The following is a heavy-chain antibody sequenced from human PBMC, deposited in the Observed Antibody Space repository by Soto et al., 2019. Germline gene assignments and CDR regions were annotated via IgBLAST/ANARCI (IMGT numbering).Heavy chain of an antibody. CDR3: ARDGTEYYGEYYDY. D-gene: IGHD4-17*01. Sequence: RRLSCATSGFTFSDYYMSWIRQAPGKGLEWVSYIGTRGNTKYYADSVRGRFTISRDNAKNSLYLQMNSLRADDTAVYYCARDGTEYYGEYYDYWGQGIPVTVSS. J-gene: IGHJ4*02. CDR1: GFTFSDYY. V-gene: IGHV3-11*01. CDR2: IGTRGNTK.